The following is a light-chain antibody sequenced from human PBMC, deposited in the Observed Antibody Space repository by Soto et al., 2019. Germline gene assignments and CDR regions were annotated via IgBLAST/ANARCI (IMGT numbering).Light chain of an antibody. CDR2: GAS. J-gene: IGKJ1*01. Sequence: EIVLTQSPGTLSLSPGDRATLSCRASPSISINSLAWYQQKPGQAPRLLIYGASTRATGIPDRLSGSGSGTDFTLTISRLKTEDLAMYSCQQYGSSFGQGTKVDI. CDR3: QQYGSS. CDR1: PSISINS. V-gene: IGKV3-20*01.